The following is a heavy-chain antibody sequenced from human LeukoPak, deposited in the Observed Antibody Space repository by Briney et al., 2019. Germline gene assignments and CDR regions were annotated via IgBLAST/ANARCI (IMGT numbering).Heavy chain of an antibody. CDR3: ARGDDYCSGGSCRHFDY. D-gene: IGHD2-15*01. V-gene: IGHV4-59*01. Sequence: SETLSLTCTVSGGSISSYYWSWIRQPPGKGLEWIGYIYYSGSTNYNPSLKSRVTISVATSKNQFSLKLSSVTAADTAVYYCARGDDYCSGGSCRHFDYWGQGTLVTVSS. CDR1: GGSISSYY. CDR2: IYYSGST. J-gene: IGHJ4*02.